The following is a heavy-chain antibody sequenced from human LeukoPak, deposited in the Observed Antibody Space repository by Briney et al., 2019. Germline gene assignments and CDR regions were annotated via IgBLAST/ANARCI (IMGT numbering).Heavy chain of an antibody. CDR3: ARGPKVPQVKCFDY. J-gene: IGHJ4*02. CDR1: GDSISSSNW. CDR2: ISHSGTT. V-gene: IGHV4-4*02. Sequence: PSETLSLTCAVSGDSISSSNWWNWVRQPPGKGLEWIGEISHSGTTLYNPSLKSRVTISVDKSKNQFSLKLSSVTAADTAVYYCARGPKVPQVKCFDYWGQGTLVTVSS.